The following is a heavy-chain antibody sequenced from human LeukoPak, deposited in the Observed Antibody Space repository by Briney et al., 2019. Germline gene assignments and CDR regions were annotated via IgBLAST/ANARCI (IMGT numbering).Heavy chain of an antibody. CDR3: ARDAGYSSSWYYYYYYMDV. CDR1: GGSISSSSYY. CDR2: IYYSGST. Sequence: SETLSLTCTVSGGSISSSSYYWGWIRQPPGKGLEWIGYIYYSGSTNYNPSLKSRVTISVDTSKNQFSLKLSSVTAADTAVYYCARDAGYSSSWYYYYYYMDVWGKGTTVTVSS. J-gene: IGHJ6*03. D-gene: IGHD6-13*01. V-gene: IGHV4-61*01.